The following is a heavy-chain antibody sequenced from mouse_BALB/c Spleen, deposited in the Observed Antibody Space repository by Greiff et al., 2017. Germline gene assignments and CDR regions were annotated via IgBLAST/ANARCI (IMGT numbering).Heavy chain of an antibody. D-gene: IGHD2-12*01. CDR1: GYTFTSYW. CDR3: TRGLLYPTGFDY. CDR2: IYPGNSDT. V-gene: IGHV1-5*01. Sequence: EVQLQQSGTVLARPGASVKMSCKASGYTFTSYWMHWVKQRPGQGLEWIGAIYPGNSDTSYNQKFKGKAKLTAVTSTSTAYMELSSLTNEDSAVYYCTRGLLYPTGFDYWGQGTTLTVSS. J-gene: IGHJ2*01.